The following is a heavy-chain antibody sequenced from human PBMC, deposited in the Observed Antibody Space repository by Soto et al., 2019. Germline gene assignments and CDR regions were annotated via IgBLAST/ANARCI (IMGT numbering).Heavy chain of an antibody. D-gene: IGHD3-16*01. J-gene: IGHJ6*01. Sequence: EAQRLESGGGLVQPAGSLRLSCAASGFTFSRYAMSWVRQAPGKGLEWVSTISGRGDTTYYPDSVKVRFTISRDNSKSALDLQMNRLIAEDTAVYFCAAFPLYDYEYY. CDR2: ISGRGDTT. CDR3: AAFPLYDYEYY. CDR1: GFTFSRYA. V-gene: IGHV3-23*01.